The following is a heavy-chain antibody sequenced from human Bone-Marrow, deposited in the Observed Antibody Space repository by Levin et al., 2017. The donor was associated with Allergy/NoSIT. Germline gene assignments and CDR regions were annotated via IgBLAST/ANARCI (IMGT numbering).Heavy chain of an antibody. D-gene: IGHD5-18*01. CDR2: ISHDGSDK. Sequence: SGGSLRLSCAGSGFTFSSYTMVWVRQAPGKGLEWVTVISHDGSDKYYADFVKGRFAISRDNSKNTMYLQMNSLRAEDTAMYYCVRDGPLDTAFDNWGQGTLVTVSS. CDR1: GFTFSSYT. CDR3: VRDGPLDTAFDN. J-gene: IGHJ4*02. V-gene: IGHV3-30*09.